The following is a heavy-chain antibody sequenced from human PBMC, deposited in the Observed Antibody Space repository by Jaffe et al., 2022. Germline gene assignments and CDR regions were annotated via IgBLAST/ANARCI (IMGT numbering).Heavy chain of an antibody. Sequence: EVQLVESGGGLVQPGGSLRLSCAASGFTFSSYSMNWVRQAPGKGLEWVSYISSSSSTIYYADSVKGRFTISRDNAKNSLYLQMNSLRAEDTAVYYCARAWWWHETDYFDYWGQGTLVTVSS. J-gene: IGHJ4*02. CDR1: GFTFSSYS. CDR3: ARAWWWHETDYFDY. CDR2: ISSSSSTI. V-gene: IGHV3-48*01. D-gene: IGHD2-21*01.